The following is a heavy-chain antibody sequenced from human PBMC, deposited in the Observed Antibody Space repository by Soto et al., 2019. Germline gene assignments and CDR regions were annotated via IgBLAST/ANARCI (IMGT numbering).Heavy chain of an antibody. V-gene: IGHV3-30*18. CDR3: AKSCFLYPLKQPDYYGVDV. Sequence: GGSLRLSCAASGFTLSSNGMHWVRQAPGKGLEWVAVVSTDGSNKYYADSVKGRFAISRDNTKNTLNLQMNSLRIDDTAVYYCAKSCFLYPLKQPDYYGVDVWGQGTTVTVSS. CDR2: VSTDGSNK. CDR1: GFTLSSNG. J-gene: IGHJ6*02. D-gene: IGHD3-10*01.